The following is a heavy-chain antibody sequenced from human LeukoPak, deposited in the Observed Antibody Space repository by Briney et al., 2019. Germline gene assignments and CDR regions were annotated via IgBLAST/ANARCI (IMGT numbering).Heavy chain of an antibody. CDR1: GGSISSSSYY. V-gene: IGHV4-39*01. J-gene: IGHJ4*02. CDR3: ARYYCGGDCYSGYFDY. CDR2: IYYSGST. Sequence: SETLSLTCTVSGGSISSSSYYWGWLRQPPGKGLEWIGSIYYSGSTYYNPSLKSRVTISVDTSKKQFSLKLSSVTAADTAVYYCARYYCGGDCYSGYFDYWGQGTLVTVSS. D-gene: IGHD2-21*02.